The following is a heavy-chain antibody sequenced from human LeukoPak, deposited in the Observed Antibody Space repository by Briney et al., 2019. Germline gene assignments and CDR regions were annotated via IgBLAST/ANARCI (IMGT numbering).Heavy chain of an antibody. J-gene: IGHJ4*02. Sequence: GGSLRLSCAAPGFTFSSYGMPWVRQAPGKGLEWVTFIQYDGSNEYYADSVKGRFTVSGDNSKNTVYLQMNSLRVEDTAVYYCAKVMQLFNRLDSWGQGTLITVSS. CDR1: GFTFSSYG. V-gene: IGHV3-30*02. D-gene: IGHD2-21*01. CDR2: IQYDGSNE. CDR3: AKVMQLFNRLDS.